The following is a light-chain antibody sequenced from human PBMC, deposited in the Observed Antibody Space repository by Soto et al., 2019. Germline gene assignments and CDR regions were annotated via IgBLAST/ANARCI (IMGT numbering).Light chain of an antibody. J-gene: IGKJ3*01. CDR2: AAS. CDR1: QGINNL. Sequence: DIQMTQSPSSLSASVGDRVTITCRASQGINNLLGWYQQGPGKAPKRWIYAASILEGGVPSRFSGRGSGTEFTLTISSLQPEDFATYYCLQHDTYPFTFGPGTKVDVK. CDR3: LQHDTYPFT. V-gene: IGKV1-17*01.